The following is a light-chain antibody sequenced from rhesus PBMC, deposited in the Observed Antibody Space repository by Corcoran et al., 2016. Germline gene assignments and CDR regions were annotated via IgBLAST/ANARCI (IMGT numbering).Light chain of an antibody. J-gene: IGKJ3*01. V-gene: IGKV1-74*01. CDR2: KAS. Sequence: DIQMTQSPSSLSASVGDRVTITCRASENVNNYLNWYQQNPGKAPKLLIYKASTLQSGVPSRFSGSGSGTDYTFTISSLQSEDVATYYCQHNYGTPFTFGPGTKLDIK. CDR3: QHNYGTPFT. CDR1: ENVNNY.